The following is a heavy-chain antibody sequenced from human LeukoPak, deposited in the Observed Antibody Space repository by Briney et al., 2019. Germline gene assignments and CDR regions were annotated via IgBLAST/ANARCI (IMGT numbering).Heavy chain of an antibody. CDR1: GFTFSSYA. CDR2: ISGSGGTT. J-gene: IGHJ4*02. CDR3: GSPAPGLGGVSKGLSD. D-gene: IGHD3-16*01. Sequence: GGSLRLSCAVSGFTFSSYAMSWVRQAPGKGLEWVSVISGSGGTTYYSDSVKGRFTISRDNSKNTLYLQMNSLRAEATAVYYCGSPAPGLGGVSKGLSDGGKGTLATVS. V-gene: IGHV3-23*01.